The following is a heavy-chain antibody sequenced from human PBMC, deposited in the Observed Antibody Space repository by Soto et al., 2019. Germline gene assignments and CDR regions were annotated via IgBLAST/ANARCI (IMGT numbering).Heavy chain of an antibody. V-gene: IGHV3-23*01. D-gene: IGHD6-13*01. J-gene: IGHJ6*02. CDR3: AKEGRIAAGYYYYGMDV. CDR2: ISGSGGST. Sequence: PGGSLRLSCAASGFTFSSYAMSWVRQAPGKGLEWVSAISGSGGSTYYADSVKGRFTISRDNSKNTLYLQMNSLRAEDTAVYYCAKEGRIAAGYYYYGMDVWGQGTTVTSP. CDR1: GFTFSSYA.